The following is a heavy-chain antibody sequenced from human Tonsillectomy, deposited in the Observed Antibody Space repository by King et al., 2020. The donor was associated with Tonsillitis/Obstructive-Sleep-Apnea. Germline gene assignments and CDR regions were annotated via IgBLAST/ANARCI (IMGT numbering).Heavy chain of an antibody. D-gene: IGHD6-13*01. Sequence: VQLVESGGGLAQPGGSLRLSCAASGLTFSNYAMFWVRQAPGKGLEWVSTISASGGSTYYADSVKGRFTISRDNSKKTLYLHMNSLRAEDTAVYYCAKGPTAGEGSPYFFDYWGQGTLVTVSS. V-gene: IGHV3-23*04. CDR2: ISASGGST. J-gene: IGHJ4*02. CDR1: GLTFSNYA. CDR3: AKGPTAGEGSPYFFDY.